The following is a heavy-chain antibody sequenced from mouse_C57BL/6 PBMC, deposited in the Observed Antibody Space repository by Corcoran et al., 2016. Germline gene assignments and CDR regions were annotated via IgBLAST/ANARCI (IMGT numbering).Heavy chain of an antibody. Sequence: QVPLKQSGAELVRPGASVKLSCKASGYTFTDYYINCVKQRPGQGLEWIARIYPGSGNTYYNEKFKGKATLTAEKSSSTAYMQLSSLTSEDSAVYFCARQGQAYWGQGTLVTVSA. D-gene: IGHD3-3*01. CDR1: GYTFTDYY. J-gene: IGHJ3*01. V-gene: IGHV1-76*01. CDR2: IYPGSGNT. CDR3: ARQGQAY.